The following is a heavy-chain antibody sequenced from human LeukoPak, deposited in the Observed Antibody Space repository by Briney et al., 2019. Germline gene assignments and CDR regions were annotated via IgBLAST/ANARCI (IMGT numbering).Heavy chain of an antibody. CDR1: GFTFDAYA. Sequence: GGSLRLSCAASGFTFDAYAMHWVRQAPGKSLEWVSGISWNSGSIGYADSVKGRFTISRDNAQNSLYLQMNSLRAEDTALYYCTSERSSGHFDYWGQGTLVTVSS. D-gene: IGHD3-10*01. J-gene: IGHJ4*02. CDR2: ISWNSGSI. V-gene: IGHV3-9*01. CDR3: TSERSSGHFDY.